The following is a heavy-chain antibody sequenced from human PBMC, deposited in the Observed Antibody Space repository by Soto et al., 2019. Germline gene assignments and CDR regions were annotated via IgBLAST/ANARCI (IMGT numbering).Heavy chain of an antibody. V-gene: IGHV1-18*01. CDR3: IKRSYQFDY. J-gene: IGHJ4*02. CDR1: GYTFTSYG. Sequence: ASVKVSCKASGYTFTSYGISWVRQAPGKGLEGMGWISAYNGNTNYAQKLQGRVTMTTDTSTSRAYMELRSLGGDDTAGYYCIKRSYQFDYWGQGAPAPVSP. CDR2: ISAYNGNT. D-gene: IGHD1-26*01.